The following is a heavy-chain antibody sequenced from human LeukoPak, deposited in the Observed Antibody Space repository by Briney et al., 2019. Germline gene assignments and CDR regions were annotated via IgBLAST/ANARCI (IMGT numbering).Heavy chain of an antibody. D-gene: IGHD2-15*01. V-gene: IGHV4-59*01. Sequence: SETLSLTCTVSGGSISSYYWSWIRQPPGKGLEYIGYIYYSGNTNSNPSLNSRVTISVDTSKNQFSLKLSSVTAADTAVYYCARESYCSGGSCSYGMDVWGQGTTVTVSS. CDR3: ARESYCSGGSCSYGMDV. CDR2: IYYSGNT. J-gene: IGHJ6*02. CDR1: GGSISSYY.